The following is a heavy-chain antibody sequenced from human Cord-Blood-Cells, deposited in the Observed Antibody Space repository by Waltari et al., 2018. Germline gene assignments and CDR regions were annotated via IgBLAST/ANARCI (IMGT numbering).Heavy chain of an antibody. Sequence: QVQLVESGGGVVQPGGSLRLSCAASGFTFSSYGMHWVRQAPGKGPEWVAFIRYDGSNKYYADSVKGRFTISRDNSKNTLYLQMNSLRAEDTAVYYCAKVRLYSSSWYNWFDPWGQGTLVTVSS. CDR1: GFTFSSYG. D-gene: IGHD6-13*01. CDR2: IRYDGSNK. V-gene: IGHV3-30*02. J-gene: IGHJ5*02. CDR3: AKVRLYSSSWYNWFDP.